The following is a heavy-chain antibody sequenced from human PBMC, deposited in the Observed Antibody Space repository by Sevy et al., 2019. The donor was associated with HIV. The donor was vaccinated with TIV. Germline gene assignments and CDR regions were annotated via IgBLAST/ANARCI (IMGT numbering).Heavy chain of an antibody. D-gene: IGHD6-6*01. V-gene: IGHV3-23*01. CDR1: GFTFSSYA. CDR2: ISGSGGST. CDR3: AKARGRYSSSYDAFDI. Sequence: GGSLRLSCVASGFTFSSYAMSWVRQAPGKGLEWVSAISGSGGSTYYADSVKGRFNISRDNSKNTLYLQMNSLRAEDTAVYYCAKARGRYSSSYDAFDIWGQGTMVTVSS. J-gene: IGHJ3*02.